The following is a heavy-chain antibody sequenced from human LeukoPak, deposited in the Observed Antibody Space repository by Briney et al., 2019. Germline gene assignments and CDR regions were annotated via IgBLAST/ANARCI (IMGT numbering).Heavy chain of an antibody. D-gene: IGHD4-17*01. J-gene: IGHJ5*02. V-gene: IGHV3-53*05. CDR1: GFTVSSNY. CDR2: IYSGGST. CDR3: AKDRINYGDYVT. Sequence: GGSLRLSCTASGFTVSSNYMSWVRQAQGTGLEWVSVIYSGGSTYYADSVKGRFTISRDNSKNTLYLQMNSLRAEDTAVDYCAKDRINYGDYVTWGQGTLVTVSS.